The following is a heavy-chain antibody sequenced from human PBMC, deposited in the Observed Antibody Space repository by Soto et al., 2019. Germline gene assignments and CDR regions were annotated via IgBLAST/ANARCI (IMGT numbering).Heavy chain of an antibody. J-gene: IGHJ6*02. D-gene: IGHD3-22*01. CDR3: ARGGRDSSGYYSYSYGMDV. Sequence: GGSLRLSCAASGFTFSSYDMHWVRQATGKGLEWVSAIGTAGDTYYPGSVKGRFTISRENAKNSLYLQMNSLRAGDTAVYYCARGGRDSSGYYSYSYGMDVWGQGTTVTVSS. CDR1: GFTFSSYD. V-gene: IGHV3-13*01. CDR2: IGTAGDT.